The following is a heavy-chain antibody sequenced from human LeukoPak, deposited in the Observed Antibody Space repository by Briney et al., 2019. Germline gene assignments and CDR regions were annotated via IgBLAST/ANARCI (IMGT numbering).Heavy chain of an antibody. J-gene: IGHJ4*02. CDR3: ARLYYDSSGYYFFDY. Sequence: PSETLSLTCTVSGGSISSYYWSWIRQPPGKGLEWIGYIYYSGSTNYNPSLKSRVTISVDTSKTQFSLKLSSVTAADTAVYYCARLYYDSSGYYFFDYWGQGTLVTVSS. V-gene: IGHV4-59*01. D-gene: IGHD3-22*01. CDR2: IYYSGST. CDR1: GGSISSYY.